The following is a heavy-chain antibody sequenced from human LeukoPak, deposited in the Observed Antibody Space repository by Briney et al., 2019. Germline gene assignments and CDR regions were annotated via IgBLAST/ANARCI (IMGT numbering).Heavy chain of an antibody. Sequence: SETLSLTCTVSGGSISSGDFYWSWIRQPPGKGLEWIGYIYHSGSTYSNPSLKSRVTISVDTSKNQFSLKLSSVTAADTAVYYCASVPITIQSAFDIWGQGTMVTVSS. D-gene: IGHD3-3*01. CDR1: GGSISSGDFY. CDR3: ASVPITIQSAFDI. J-gene: IGHJ3*02. V-gene: IGHV4-30-2*01. CDR2: IYHSGST.